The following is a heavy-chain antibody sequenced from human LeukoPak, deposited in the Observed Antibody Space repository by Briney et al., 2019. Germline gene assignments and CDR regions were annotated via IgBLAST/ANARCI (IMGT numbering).Heavy chain of an antibody. CDR3: AKRGNCSSTSCYGYYFDY. CDR2: ISGSGGST. J-gene: IGHJ4*02. D-gene: IGHD2-2*01. Sequence: GGSLRLSCAASGFTFSSYAMSWVRQAPGKGLEWVSAISGSGGSTYYADSVKGRFTISRDNSKNTLYLQMNSLGAEDTAVYYCAKRGNCSSTSCYGYYFDYWGQGTLVTVSS. V-gene: IGHV3-23*01. CDR1: GFTFSSYA.